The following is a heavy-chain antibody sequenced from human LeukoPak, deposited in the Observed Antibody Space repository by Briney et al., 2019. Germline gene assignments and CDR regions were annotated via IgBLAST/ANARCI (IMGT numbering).Heavy chain of an antibody. J-gene: IGHJ4*02. D-gene: IGHD5-24*01. CDR3: ARLRRDGYNLDY. V-gene: IGHV4-59*01. CDR1: GGSISSYY. Sequence: SETLSLTCTVSGGSISSYYWSWIRQPPGKGLEWIGYIYYSGSTNYNPSLKSQVTISVDTSKNQFSLKLSSVTAADTAVYYCARLRRDGYNLDYWGQGTLVTVSS. CDR2: IYYSGST.